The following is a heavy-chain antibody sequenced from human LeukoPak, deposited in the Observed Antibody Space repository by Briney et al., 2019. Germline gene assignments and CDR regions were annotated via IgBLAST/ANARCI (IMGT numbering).Heavy chain of an antibody. CDR3: AKDRNYGDYSSYFDY. CDR1: GFTFSSYS. D-gene: IGHD4-17*01. Sequence: SGGSLRLSCAASGFTFSSYSMNWVRQAPGKGLEWVSSISSSSSTIYYTDSVKGRFTVSRDNAKNSLYLQMNSLRAEDTALYYCAKDRNYGDYSSYFDYWGQGTLVTVSS. CDR2: ISSSSSTI. J-gene: IGHJ4*02. V-gene: IGHV3-48*04.